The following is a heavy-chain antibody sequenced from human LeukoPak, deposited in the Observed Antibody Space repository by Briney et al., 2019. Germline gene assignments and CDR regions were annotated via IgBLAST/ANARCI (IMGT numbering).Heavy chain of an antibody. CDR1: GYTFISYY. J-gene: IGHJ4*02. V-gene: IGHV1-46*01. CDR3: AREGEHVGYQLLDYGDCRY. D-gene: IGHD4-17*01. Sequence: GASVKVSCKASGYTFISYYMHWVRQAPGQGLEWMGIINPSGGSTSYAQKFQGRVTMTRDTSTSTVYMELSSLRSEDTAVYYCAREGEHVGYQLLDYGDCRYWGQGTLVTVSS. CDR2: INPSGGST.